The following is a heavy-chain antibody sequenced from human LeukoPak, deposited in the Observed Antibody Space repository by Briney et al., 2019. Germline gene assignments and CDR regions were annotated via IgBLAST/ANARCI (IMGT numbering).Heavy chain of an antibody. D-gene: IGHD2-15*01. Sequence: SETLSLTCSVSGYAIGSAYYWGWVRQPPGKGLEWIGSIKHRGRSYYNPSLKSRVTISVDTSKNQFSLQLSSVTAADTAVYYCARVVGATSIDYWGQGILVTVSS. J-gene: IGHJ4*02. CDR1: GYAIGSAYY. CDR2: IKHRGRS. CDR3: ARVVGATSIDY. V-gene: IGHV4-38-2*01.